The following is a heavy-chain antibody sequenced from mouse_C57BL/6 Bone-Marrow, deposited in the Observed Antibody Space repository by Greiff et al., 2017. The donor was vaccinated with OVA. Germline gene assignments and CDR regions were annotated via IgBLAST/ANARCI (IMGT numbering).Heavy chain of an antibody. CDR3: ARPTGSSPFDY. Sequence: EVQLQQSGPELVKPGASVKISCKASGYSFTGYYMNWVKQSPEKSLEWIGEINPSTGGTTYNQKFKAKATLTVDKSSSTAYMQLKSLTSEDSAVYYCARPTGSSPFDYWGQGTTLTVSS. J-gene: IGHJ2*01. CDR1: GYSFTGYY. D-gene: IGHD1-1*01. V-gene: IGHV1-42*01. CDR2: INPSTGGT.